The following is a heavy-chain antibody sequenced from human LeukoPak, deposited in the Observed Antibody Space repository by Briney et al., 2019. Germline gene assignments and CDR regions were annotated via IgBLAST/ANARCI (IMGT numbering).Heavy chain of an antibody. Sequence: GGSLRLSCAASGFTFSGSAMHWVRQASGKGLEWVGRIRSKANSYATAYAASVKGRFTISRDDSKNTAYLEMNSLKTEDTAVYYCTRPTYYYDSSGYYHDYWGQGTLVTVSS. CDR2: IRSKANSYAT. D-gene: IGHD3-22*01. V-gene: IGHV3-73*01. CDR3: TRPTYYYDSSGYYHDY. J-gene: IGHJ4*02. CDR1: GFTFSGSA.